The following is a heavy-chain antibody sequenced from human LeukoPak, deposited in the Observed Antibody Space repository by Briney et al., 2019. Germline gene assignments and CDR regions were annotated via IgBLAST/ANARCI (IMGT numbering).Heavy chain of an antibody. V-gene: IGHV1-69*01. CDR3: VRVIDSHLDY. D-gene: IGHD2-21*01. CDR1: GGTFSSYA. CDR2: IIPIFGTA. Sequence: SVKVSCKASGGTFSSYAISWVRQAPGQGLEWMGGIIPIFGTANYAQKFQGRVTITADGSTRTASMELSTLRFGGPAVFLFVRVIDSHLDYRGQGALVTDSS. J-gene: IGHJ4*02.